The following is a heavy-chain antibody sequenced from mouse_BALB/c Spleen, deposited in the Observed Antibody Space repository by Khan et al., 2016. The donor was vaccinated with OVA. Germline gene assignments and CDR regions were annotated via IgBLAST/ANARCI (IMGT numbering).Heavy chain of an antibody. V-gene: IGHV3-2*02. Sequence: EVQLQESGPGLVKPSQSLSLTCTVTGYSITSDYAWNWIRQFPGNKLEWMGYISYSGSTSYNPSLKSRISITRDTSKNQFFLQLNSVTTEDTATYYCARSPPVGGLWFAYWGQGTLVTVSA. J-gene: IGHJ3*01. CDR2: ISYSGST. CDR1: GYSITSDYA. CDR3: ARSPPVGGLWFAY.